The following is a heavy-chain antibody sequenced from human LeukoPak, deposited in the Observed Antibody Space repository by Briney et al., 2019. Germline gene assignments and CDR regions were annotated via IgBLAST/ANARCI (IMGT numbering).Heavy chain of an antibody. CDR3: ARLDTAMAAYYFDY. D-gene: IGHD5-18*01. CDR2: IYYSGST. CDR1: GGSISSYY. V-gene: IGHV4-59*01. J-gene: IGHJ4*02. Sequence: SETLSLTCTVSGGSISSYYWSWIRQPPGKGLEWIGYIYYSGSTNYNPSLKSRVTISVDTSKNQFSLKLSSVTAADTAVYYCARLDTAMAAYYFDYWGQGTQVTVSS.